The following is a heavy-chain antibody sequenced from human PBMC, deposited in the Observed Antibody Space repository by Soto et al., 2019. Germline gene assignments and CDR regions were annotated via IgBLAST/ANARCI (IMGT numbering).Heavy chain of an antibody. CDR3: TYSYVSSGYLTDAHYYGMDV. V-gene: IGHV3-49*04. CDR1: GFTFGDYA. CDR2: IRSKAYGGTT. J-gene: IGHJ6*02. Sequence: QPGGSLRLACSASGFTFGDYAMSWVRQAPGKGLEWVGFIRSKAYGGTTEYAASVKGRFTISRADSKCIAYLQMKSLRTEYTAVYYCTYSYVSSGYLTDAHYYGMDVSRQGPTVTVSS. D-gene: IGHD3-22*01.